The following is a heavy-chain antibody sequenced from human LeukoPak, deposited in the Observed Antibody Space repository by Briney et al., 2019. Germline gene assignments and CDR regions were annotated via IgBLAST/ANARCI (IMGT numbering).Heavy chain of an antibody. CDR1: GGSISSGSYY. J-gene: IGHJ4*02. CDR2: IYTSGST. V-gene: IGHV4-61*02. CDR3: AREAVRYYYYDSSGYYPTHFDY. D-gene: IGHD3-22*01. Sequence: SQTLSLTCTVSGGSISSGSYYWSWIRQPAGKGLEWIGRIYTSGSTNYNPSLKSRVTISVDTSKNQFSLKLSSVTAADTAVYYCAREAVRYYYYDSSGYYPTHFDYWGQGTLVTVSS.